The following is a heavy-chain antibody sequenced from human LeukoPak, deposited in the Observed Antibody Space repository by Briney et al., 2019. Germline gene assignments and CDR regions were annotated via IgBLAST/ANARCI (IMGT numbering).Heavy chain of an antibody. CDR2: IYYSGST. J-gene: IGHJ5*02. CDR3: ARSLGVRGVPGP. V-gene: IGHV4-61*05. Sequence: PSETLSLTCTVSGGSISSSSYYWSWIRQPPGKGLEWIGYIYYSGSTNYNPSLKSRVTISVDTSKNQFSLKLSSVTAADTAVYYCARSLGVRGVPGPWGQGTLVTVSS. D-gene: IGHD3-10*01. CDR1: GGSISSSSYY.